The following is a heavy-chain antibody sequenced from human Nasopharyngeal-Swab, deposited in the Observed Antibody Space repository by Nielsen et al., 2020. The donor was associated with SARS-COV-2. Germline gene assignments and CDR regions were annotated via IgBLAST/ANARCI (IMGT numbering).Heavy chain of an antibody. CDR2: ISSSGSTI. CDR3: AREPPRFWSGLGYYYYGMDV. V-gene: IGHV3-48*03. J-gene: IGHJ6*02. Sequence: GESLKISCAASGFTFSSYEMNWVRQAPGKGLEWVSYISSSGSTIYYADSVKGRFTISRDNAKNSLYLQMNSLRAEDTAVYYCAREPPRFWSGLGYYYYGMDVWGQGTTVTVSS. CDR1: GFTFSSYE. D-gene: IGHD3-3*01.